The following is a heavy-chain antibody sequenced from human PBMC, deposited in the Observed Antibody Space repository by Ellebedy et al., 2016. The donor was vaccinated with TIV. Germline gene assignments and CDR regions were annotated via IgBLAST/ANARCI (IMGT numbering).Heavy chain of an antibody. Sequence: GGSLRLSXAASGFLFSSFGMHWVRQTPGKGLEWVAVIWYDGGDKYYADSVKGRFSISRDNSKNTVDLQMNSLRAEDTAVYYCARDLSTARTYAPFEYWGQGTLVIVSS. CDR1: GFLFSSFG. CDR2: IWYDGGDK. J-gene: IGHJ4*02. CDR3: ARDLSTARTYAPFEY. V-gene: IGHV3-33*01. D-gene: IGHD1-14*01.